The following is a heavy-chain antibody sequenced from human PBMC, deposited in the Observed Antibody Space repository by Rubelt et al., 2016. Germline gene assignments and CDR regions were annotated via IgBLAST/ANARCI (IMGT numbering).Heavy chain of an antibody. CDR2: IKEDGSDK. J-gene: IGHJ1*01. CDR1: GGSFSGYY. Sequence: VQLKQWGAGLLKPSETLSVTCAVYGGSFSGYYWTWIRQPPGKGLEWVATIKEDGSDKYYVDSVQGRFTISRDNAQNSLHLQMDSLRTEDTAVYYCARYRQLEEWGQGTLVTVSS. CDR3: ARYRQLEE. V-gene: IGHV3-7*01. D-gene: IGHD1-1*01.